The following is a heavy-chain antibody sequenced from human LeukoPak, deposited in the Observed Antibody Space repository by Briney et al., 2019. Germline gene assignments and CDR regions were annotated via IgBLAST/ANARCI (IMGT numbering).Heavy chain of an antibody. CDR1: GYTFTSFD. CDR2: MKSNNGHT. V-gene: IGHV1-8*01. D-gene: IGHD7-27*01. CDR3: ARGPPNWGMVGY. J-gene: IGHJ4*02. Sequence: ASVKVSCKASGYTFTSFDFNWVRQATGQGLEWMGWMKSNNGHTGYAQKFQGRVTMTRDTSISTAYMELSSLTFEDTAVYYCARGPPNWGMVGYWGQGTLVTVSS.